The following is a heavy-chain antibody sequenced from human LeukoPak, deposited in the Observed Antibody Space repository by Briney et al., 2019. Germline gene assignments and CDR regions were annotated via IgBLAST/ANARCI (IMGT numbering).Heavy chain of an antibody. CDR3: ARRGDYFPFDY. V-gene: IGHV3-23*01. J-gene: IGHJ4*02. CDR2: INGNGGNT. D-gene: IGHD3-16*01. Sequence: SSETLSLTCTVSGASISSFYWSWVRQAPGKGLEWVSTINGNGGNTYYADSVKGRVTISRDNSKNTLYLQMNSLRVEDTAVYYCARRGDYFPFDYWGQGILVTVSS. CDR1: GASISSFY.